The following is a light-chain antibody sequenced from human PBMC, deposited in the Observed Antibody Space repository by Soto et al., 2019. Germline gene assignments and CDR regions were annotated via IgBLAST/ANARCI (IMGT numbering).Light chain of an antibody. CDR1: SSDVGSYNL. V-gene: IGLV2-23*01. J-gene: IGLJ1*01. Sequence: QSVLTQPASVSGSPGQSITISCTGTSSDVGSYNLVSWYQQHPGEAPKLMIYEGTQRPSGVSNRFSGSKSGNTASLTISGPQAEDGADYYCCSYAGSSTSVFGSGTKVPAL. CDR2: EGT. CDR3: CSYAGSSTSV.